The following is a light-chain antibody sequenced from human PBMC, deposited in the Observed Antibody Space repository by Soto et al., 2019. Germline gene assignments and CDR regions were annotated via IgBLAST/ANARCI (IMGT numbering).Light chain of an antibody. J-gene: IGLJ2*01. V-gene: IGLV6-57*02. CDR3: QSSDGNNMV. CDR2: EDN. Sequence: NFMLTQPHSVSESPGKTVTISCTGSSGSIASGYVQWYQQRPGSAPTTLIYEDNRRPAGVPDRFPGSIDSSSNSASLTISGLRPEDEADYYCQSSDGNNMVFGGGTQLTVL. CDR1: SGSIASGY.